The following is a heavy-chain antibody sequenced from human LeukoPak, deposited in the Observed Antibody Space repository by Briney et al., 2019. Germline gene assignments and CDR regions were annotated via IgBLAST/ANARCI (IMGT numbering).Heavy chain of an antibody. D-gene: IGHD6-6*01. Sequence: GRSLRLSCAASGFTFSSYAMHWVRQAPGKGLEWVAVISYDGSNKYYADSVKGRFTISRDNSKNTLYLQMNSLRAEDTAVYYCARGVYSSSSNYFDYWGQGTLVTVSS. J-gene: IGHJ4*02. CDR1: GFTFSSYA. V-gene: IGHV3-30-3*01. CDR2: ISYDGSNK. CDR3: ARGVYSSSSNYFDY.